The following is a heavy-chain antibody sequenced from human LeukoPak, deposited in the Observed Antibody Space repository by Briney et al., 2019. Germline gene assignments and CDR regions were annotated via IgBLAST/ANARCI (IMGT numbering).Heavy chain of an antibody. D-gene: IGHD3-10*01. CDR2: FHNSGTS. Sequence: PSETLSLTCTVSDDSISDYYRGWIRQPPGKGLEWIGYFHNSGTSTYNPSLKSRVTISADTSKNQLSLKLSSVTAADTAVYYCARNKGRYGSGRVHFDPWGQGTLVTVSS. CDR3: ARNKGRYGSGRVHFDP. V-gene: IGHV4-59*08. CDR1: DDSISDYY. J-gene: IGHJ5*02.